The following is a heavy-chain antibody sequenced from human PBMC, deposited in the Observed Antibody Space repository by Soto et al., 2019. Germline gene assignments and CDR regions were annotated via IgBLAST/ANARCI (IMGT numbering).Heavy chain of an antibody. J-gene: IGHJ5*02. Sequence: PGGSLRLSCAASGFTFRNHGMHWVRQAPGKGLEWLTVIWYDGSHKYYADSVKGRFTTSRDNSENTLSLEMNSLRAEDTAVYYCVKSPDGGMRGGGDLWGQGTLVTVSS. D-gene: IGHD3-16*01. CDR1: GFTFRNHG. V-gene: IGHV3-33*06. CDR2: IWYDGSHK. CDR3: VKSPDGGMRGGGDL.